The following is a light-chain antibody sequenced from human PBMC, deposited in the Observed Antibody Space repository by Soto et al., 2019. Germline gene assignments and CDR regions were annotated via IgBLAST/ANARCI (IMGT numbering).Light chain of an antibody. V-gene: IGLV1-40*01. CDR1: RSNIGAGYD. Sequence: QSVLTQPPSVSGAPGQRVTISCTGSRSNIGAGYDVHGYQQLPGTAPKLLIYGTNNRPSGVPDRFSGSKSGMSASLAITGLQAADEANYYCQSYDNSLSGSRVFGGGTKLTVL. CDR3: QSYDNSLSGSRV. J-gene: IGLJ3*02. CDR2: GTN.